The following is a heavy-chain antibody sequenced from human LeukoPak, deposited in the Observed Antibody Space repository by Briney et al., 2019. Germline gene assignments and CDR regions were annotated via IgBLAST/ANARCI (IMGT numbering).Heavy chain of an antibody. D-gene: IGHD3-16*01. V-gene: IGHV1-69*13. J-gene: IGHJ5*02. CDR2: IIPIFGTA. Sequence: GASVKVSCKASGGTFRTFAISWVRQAPGQGLEWMGGIIPIFGTANDAQKFQGRVTITADESTSTAYMELSSLRSEDTAVYYCARDKRLRLGDPNWFDPWGQGTLVTVSS. CDR3: ARDKRLRLGDPNWFDP. CDR1: GGTFRTFA.